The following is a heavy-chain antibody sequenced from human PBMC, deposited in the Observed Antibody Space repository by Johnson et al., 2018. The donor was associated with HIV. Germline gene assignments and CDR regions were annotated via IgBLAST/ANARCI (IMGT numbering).Heavy chain of an antibody. V-gene: IGHV3-64*04. CDR1: GFTFTTYA. CDR2: ISGSGGST. CDR3: ARALEVGATTANEAFDI. J-gene: IGHJ3*02. Sequence: QEKLVESGGGVVQPGRSLRLSCAASGFTFTTYAMHWVRQAPGKGLEWVSAISGSGGSTYYADSVKGRFTISRDNSKNTLYLQMNSLRAEDTAVYYCARALEVGATTANEAFDIWGQGTMVTVSS. D-gene: IGHD1-26*01.